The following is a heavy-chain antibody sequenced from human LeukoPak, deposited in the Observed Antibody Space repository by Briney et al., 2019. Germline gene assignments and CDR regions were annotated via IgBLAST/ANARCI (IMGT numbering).Heavy chain of an antibody. CDR1: GYTFTGYY. V-gene: IGHV1-2*02. CDR2: INPNSGGT. D-gene: IGHD1-26*01. CDR3: ARDTSGSYMEY. J-gene: IGHJ4*02. Sequence: ASVKVSCKASGYTFTGYYMHWVRQAPGQGLEWMGWINPNSGGTYYAQKFQGRVTMTRDTSISAAYMELSRLRSDDTAVYYCARDTSGSYMEYWGQGTLVTVSS.